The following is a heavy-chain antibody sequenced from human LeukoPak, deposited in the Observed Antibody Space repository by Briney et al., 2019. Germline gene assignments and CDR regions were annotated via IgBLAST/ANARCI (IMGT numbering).Heavy chain of an antibody. CDR3: ASLPRYYYYYMDV. J-gene: IGHJ6*03. CDR1: GFTFSSYA. V-gene: IGHV3-21*01. Sequence: GGSLRLSCAASGFTFSSYAMNWVRQAPGKGLEWVSSISSSSSYIYYADSVKGRFTTSRDNAKNSLYLQMNSLRAEDTAVYYCASLPRYYYYYMDVWGKGTTVTVSS. CDR2: ISSSSSYI.